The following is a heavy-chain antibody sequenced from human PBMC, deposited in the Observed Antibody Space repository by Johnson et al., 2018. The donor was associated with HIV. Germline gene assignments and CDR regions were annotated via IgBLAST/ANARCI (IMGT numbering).Heavy chain of an antibody. Sequence: MQLVESGGGVVQPGRSLRLSCAGSGFTFSSYAMHWVRQAPGKGLECVSGIYSGGSTYYADSVKGRYTISRDNSKNTLYLQMNSLRADDTAVYYCARAYSYGAFDIWGQGTRVTVSS. CDR2: IYSGGST. V-gene: IGHV3-66*01. CDR3: ARAYSYGAFDI. D-gene: IGHD5-18*01. J-gene: IGHJ3*02. CDR1: GFTFSSYA.